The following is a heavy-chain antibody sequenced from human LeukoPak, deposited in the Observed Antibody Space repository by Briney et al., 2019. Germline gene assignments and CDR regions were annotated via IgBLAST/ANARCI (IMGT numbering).Heavy chain of an antibody. CDR2: IYYNGRT. J-gene: IGHJ4*02. D-gene: IGHD3-22*01. CDR3: ARVVRYFDSSGYRNTPYYLDS. Sequence: SETLSLTCTVSRGSISSYYWSWIRQPPGKGLEWIGYIYYNGRTNYNPSLKSRFTISVDTSRNQFSLKLSSVTAADTAVYYCARVVRYFDSSGYRNTPYYLDSWGQGSRVTVSS. V-gene: IGHV4-59*01. CDR1: RGSISSYY.